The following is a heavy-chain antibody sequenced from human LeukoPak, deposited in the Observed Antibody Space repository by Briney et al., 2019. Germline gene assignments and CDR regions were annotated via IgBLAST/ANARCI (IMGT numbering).Heavy chain of an antibody. CDR1: GGTFSSYA. CDR3: ARIGSHGSSARGGP. J-gene: IGHJ5*02. CDR2: IIPIFGTA. D-gene: IGHD3-10*01. V-gene: IGHV1-69*13. Sequence: ASVKVSCKASGGTFSSYAISWVRQAPGQGLEWMGGIIPIFGTANYAQKFQGRVTITADESTSTAYMELSSLRSEDTAVYYCARIGSHGSSARGGPWGQGTLVTVSS.